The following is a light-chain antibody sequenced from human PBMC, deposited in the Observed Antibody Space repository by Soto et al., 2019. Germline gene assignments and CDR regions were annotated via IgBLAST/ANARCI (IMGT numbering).Light chain of an antibody. CDR2: STS. V-gene: IGLV7-43*01. CDR3: LLYYGGAPVV. CDR1: TGAVTSGYY. Sequence: QAVVTQEPSLTVSPGGTVTLTCASSTGAVTSGYYPNWFQQKPGQAPRALIYSTSNKHFWTPARFSGSLLGGKAALTLSGVQPEDEAEYYCLLYYGGAPVVFGGGTKLTVL. J-gene: IGLJ2*01.